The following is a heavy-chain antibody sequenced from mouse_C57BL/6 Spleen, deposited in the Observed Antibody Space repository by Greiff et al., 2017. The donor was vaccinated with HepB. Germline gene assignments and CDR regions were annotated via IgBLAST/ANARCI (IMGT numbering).Heavy chain of an antibody. J-gene: IGHJ4*01. CDR3: TRDRGYYAMDY. CDR1: GFTFSSYA. Sequence: EVKLMESGEGLVKPGGSLKLSCAASGFTFSSYAMSWVRQTPEKRLVWVAYISSGGDYIYYADTVKGRFTISRDNARNTLYLQMSRLKSEDTAMYYCTRDRGYYAMDYWGQGTSVTVSS. D-gene: IGHD2-14*01. V-gene: IGHV5-9-1*02. CDR2: ISSGGDYI.